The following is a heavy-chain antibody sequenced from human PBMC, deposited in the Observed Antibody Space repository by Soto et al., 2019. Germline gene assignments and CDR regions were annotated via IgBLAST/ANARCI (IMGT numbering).Heavy chain of an antibody. Sequence: ASVKGSCKASGYTFTSYDVNWVRQATGQGLEWMGWMNPNSGNTGYAQKFQGRVTMTRNTSISTAYMELSSLRSEDTAVYYCARVQSNIVLMVYAMRYMDVWGKGTTVTVSS. CDR1: GYTFTSYD. D-gene: IGHD2-8*01. CDR2: MNPNSGNT. CDR3: ARVQSNIVLMVYAMRYMDV. V-gene: IGHV1-8*01. J-gene: IGHJ6*03.